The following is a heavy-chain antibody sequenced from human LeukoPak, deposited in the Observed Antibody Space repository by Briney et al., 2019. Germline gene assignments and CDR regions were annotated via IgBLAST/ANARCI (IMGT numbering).Heavy chain of an antibody. CDR2: IYHSGST. V-gene: IGHV4-4*02. D-gene: IGHD5-12*01. CDR1: GGSISSSNW. CDR3: ARVTVATTPYYYYGMDV. J-gene: IGHJ6*02. Sequence: SETLSLTCAVSGGSISSSNWWSWVRQPPGKGLELIGEIYHSGSTNYNPSLKSRVTISVDKSKKQFSLNLSSVTAADTAVYYCARVTVATTPYYYYGMDVWGQGTTVTVSS.